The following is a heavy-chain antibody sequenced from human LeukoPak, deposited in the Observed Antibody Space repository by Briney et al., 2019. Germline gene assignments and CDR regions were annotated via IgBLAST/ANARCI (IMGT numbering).Heavy chain of an antibody. CDR1: GGSISSYY. J-gene: IGHJ4*02. Sequence: SETLSLTCTVSGGSISSYYWSWIRQPPGKGLEWIGYIYYSGSTNYNPSLKSRVTISVDTSKNQFSLKLSSVTAADTAVYYCARGGYYDSSGYYIDYWGQGTLVTVSS. CDR2: IYYSGST. V-gene: IGHV4-59*01. D-gene: IGHD3-22*01. CDR3: ARGGYYDSSGYYIDY.